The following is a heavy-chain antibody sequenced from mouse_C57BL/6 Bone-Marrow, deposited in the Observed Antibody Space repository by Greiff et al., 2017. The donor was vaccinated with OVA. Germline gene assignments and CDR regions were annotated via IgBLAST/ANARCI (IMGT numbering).Heavy chain of an antibody. CDR3: ARAHYYGSQAWFAY. V-gene: IGHV5-16*01. J-gene: IGHJ3*01. Sequence: EVKLMESEGGLVQPGSSMKLSCTASGFTFSDYYMAWVRQVPEKGLEWVANINYDGSSTYYLDSLKSRFIISRDNAKNILYLQMSSLKSEDTATYYCARAHYYGSQAWFAYWGQGTLVTVSA. CDR2: INYDGSST. CDR1: GFTFSDYY. D-gene: IGHD1-1*01.